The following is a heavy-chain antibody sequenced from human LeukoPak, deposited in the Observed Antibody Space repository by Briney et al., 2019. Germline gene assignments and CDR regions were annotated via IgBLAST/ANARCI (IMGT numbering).Heavy chain of an antibody. Sequence: PSETLSLTCAVYGGSFSDYYWSWIRQPPGKGLEWIREINHSGSTNYNPSLKSRVTISVDTSKNQFSLKLSSVTAADTAVYYCARGVVLPAASLNAFDIWGQGTMVTVSS. CDR3: ARGVVLPAASLNAFDI. V-gene: IGHV4-34*01. CDR1: GGSFSDYY. J-gene: IGHJ3*02. D-gene: IGHD2-2*01. CDR2: INHSGST.